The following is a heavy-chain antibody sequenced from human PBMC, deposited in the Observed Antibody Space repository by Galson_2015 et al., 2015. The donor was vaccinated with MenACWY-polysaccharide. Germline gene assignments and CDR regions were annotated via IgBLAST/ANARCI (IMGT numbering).Heavy chain of an antibody. CDR2: ISSGGTI. CDR1: GFTFSSYS. CDR3: ARVLKGLVGATPDY. D-gene: IGHD1-26*01. J-gene: IGHJ4*02. Sequence: SLRLSCAASGFTFSSYSMNWVRQAPGKGLEWVSYISSGGTIYYADSVKGRFTISRDNAKNSLSLQMNSLRDDDTAVYYCARVLKGLVGATPDYWGQGTLVTVSS. V-gene: IGHV3-48*02.